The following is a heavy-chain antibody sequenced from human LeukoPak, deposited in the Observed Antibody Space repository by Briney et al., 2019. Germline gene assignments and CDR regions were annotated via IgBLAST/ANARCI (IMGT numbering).Heavy chain of an antibody. CDR3: AKDPYGSGSP. CDR2: ISGSGGTT. Sequence: GGSLRLSCAASRFTFSSYAMTWVRQPPGKGLEWVAAISGSGGTTYYADFAKGRFSISRDNSENTLYLQMYSLRAEDTAVYYCAKDPYGSGSPWGQGTLVTVSS. CDR1: RFTFSSYA. D-gene: IGHD3-10*01. V-gene: IGHV3-23*01. J-gene: IGHJ5*02.